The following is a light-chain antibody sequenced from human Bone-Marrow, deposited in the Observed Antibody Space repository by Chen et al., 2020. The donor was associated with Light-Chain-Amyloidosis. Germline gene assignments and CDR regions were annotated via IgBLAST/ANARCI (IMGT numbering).Light chain of an antibody. CDR2: NDD. CDR1: DLGSKS. V-gene: IGLV3-21*01. Sequence: SYVLTQPPSVSVAPGQTARLSGGGGDLGSKSVHCYQQRPGQPPVLVTYNDDHRPSGTPERFSGSNSGRAATLTITRVEAGDEADYYCQVWDTRSDQKVFGGGTRLAVL. CDR3: QVWDTRSDQKV. J-gene: IGLJ3*02.